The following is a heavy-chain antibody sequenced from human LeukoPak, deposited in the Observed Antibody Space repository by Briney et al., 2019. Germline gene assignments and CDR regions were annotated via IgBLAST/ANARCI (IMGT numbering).Heavy chain of an antibody. CDR3: LLRITMVRGVDY. Sequence: SETLSPTCTVSGGSISSSSYYWGWIRQPPGKGLEWIGSIYYSGSTYYNPSLKSRVTISVDTSKNQFSLKLSSVTAADTAVYYCLLRITMVRGVDYWGQGTLVTVSS. CDR1: GGSISSSSYY. D-gene: IGHD3-10*01. CDR2: IYYSGST. J-gene: IGHJ4*02. V-gene: IGHV4-39*07.